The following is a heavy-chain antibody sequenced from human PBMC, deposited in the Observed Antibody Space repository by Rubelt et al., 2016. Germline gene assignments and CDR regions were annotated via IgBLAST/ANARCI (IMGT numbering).Heavy chain of an antibody. CDR1: GFAVSSKY. Sequence: EVQLLESGGGLVQPGGSLRLSCIVSGFAVSSKYMSWVRLTSEKGLEWVSVIYDDGTTYYAASVKGRFTISRDNLKNTLYLQMSTLRAEDTAVYYCVRHATFDSFFFYMDVWGEGTTVTVSS. J-gene: IGHJ6*03. CDR3: VRHATFDSFFFYMDV. V-gene: IGHV3-66*04. D-gene: IGHD2/OR15-2a*01. CDR2: IYDDGTT.